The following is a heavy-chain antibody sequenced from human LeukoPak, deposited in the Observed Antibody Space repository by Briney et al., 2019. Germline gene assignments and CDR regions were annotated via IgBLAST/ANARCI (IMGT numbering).Heavy chain of an antibody. V-gene: IGHV3-21*01. D-gene: IGHD3-10*01. CDR2: ISSSSSYI. J-gene: IGHJ4*02. CDR3: ARDHVIKQAPPGY. CDR1: GFSFSSFG. Sequence: GGSLRLSCAASGFSFSSFGMNWVRQAPGKGLEWVSSISSSSSYIYYADSVRGRFTISRDNVKRLLYLQMNSLRAEDTAVYYCARDHVIKQAPPGYWGQGTLVTVSS.